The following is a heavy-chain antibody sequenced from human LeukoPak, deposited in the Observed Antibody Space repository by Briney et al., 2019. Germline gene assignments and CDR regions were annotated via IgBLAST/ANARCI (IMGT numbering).Heavy chain of an antibody. CDR1: GFIFSSRA. CDR3: VTDYLQGRYCDN. CDR2: ISPSGGST. J-gene: IGHJ4*02. Sequence: GGSLRLSCAASGFIFSSRAMGWARQAPGEGLEWVSGISPSGGSTYYADSVKGRFTISRDNSKNTLYVQMKSLSAEDTAVYYCVTDYLQGRYCDNWGQGTLVTVSS. D-gene: IGHD6-19*01. V-gene: IGHV3-23*01.